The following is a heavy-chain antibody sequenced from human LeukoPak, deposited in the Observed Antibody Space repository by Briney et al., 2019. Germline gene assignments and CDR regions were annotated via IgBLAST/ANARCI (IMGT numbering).Heavy chain of an antibody. D-gene: IGHD5-24*01. CDR2: IYTSGST. J-gene: IGHJ3*02. Sequence: PPETLSLTCTVSGGSISSGSYYWSWIRQPAGKGLEWIGRIYTSGSTNYNPSLKSRVTISVDTSKNQFSLKLSSVTAADTAVYYCARERWVDAFDIWGQGTMVTVSS. CDR1: GGSISSGSYY. CDR3: ARERWVDAFDI. V-gene: IGHV4-61*02.